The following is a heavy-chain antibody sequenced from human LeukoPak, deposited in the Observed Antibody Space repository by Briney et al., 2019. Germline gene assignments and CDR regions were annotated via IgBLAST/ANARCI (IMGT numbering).Heavy chain of an antibody. D-gene: IGHD6-13*01. Sequence: TSETLSLTCAVYGGSFSGYYWSWIRQPPGKGLEWIGEINHSGSTNYNPSLKSRVTISVDTSKNQFSLKLSSVTAADTAVYYCARADKAAASTCFDYWGQGTLVTVSS. J-gene: IGHJ4*02. CDR2: INHSGST. CDR3: ARADKAAASTCFDY. CDR1: GGSFSGYY. V-gene: IGHV4-34*01.